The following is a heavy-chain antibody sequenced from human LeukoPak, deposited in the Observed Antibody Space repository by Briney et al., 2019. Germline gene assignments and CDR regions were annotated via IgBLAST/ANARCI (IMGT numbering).Heavy chain of an antibody. J-gene: IGHJ4*02. Sequence: GGSLRLSCTVSGFTVSSNSMSWVRQAPGKGLEWVSFIYSDNTHYSDSVKGRFTISRDNSKNTLYLQMNSLRAEDTAVYYCAKDTSLRHYDYVWGSSPAFDYWGQGTLVTVSS. CDR2: IYSDNT. D-gene: IGHD3-16*01. V-gene: IGHV3-53*01. CDR3: AKDTSLRHYDYVWGSSPAFDY. CDR1: GFTVSSNS.